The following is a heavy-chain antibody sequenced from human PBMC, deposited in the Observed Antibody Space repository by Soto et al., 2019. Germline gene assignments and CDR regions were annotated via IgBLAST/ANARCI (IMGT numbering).Heavy chain of an antibody. D-gene: IGHD3-10*01. Sequence: QVQLVQSGAEVKKPGASVKVSCKASGYTFTSYDINWVRQATGHGLEWMGWMNPNSGNTGYAQKFQGSVTMTRNTSISTAYMELSSLRSEDMAVYYCARGRITMVRGANDYWGQGTLVTVSS. V-gene: IGHV1-8*01. CDR1: GYTFTSYD. J-gene: IGHJ4*02. CDR2: MNPNSGNT. CDR3: ARGRITMVRGANDY.